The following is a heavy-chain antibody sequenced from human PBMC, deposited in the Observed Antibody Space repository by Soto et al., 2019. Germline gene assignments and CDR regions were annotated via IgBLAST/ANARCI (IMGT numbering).Heavy chain of an antibody. V-gene: IGHV4-34*01. Sequence: PSETLSLTCAVYGGSFSNHYWTWIRQPPGKGLEWIGEINRRGETNYNPSLKSRVTISVDTSKNQLSLHLSSVTAADTALYYCARRPYDILTGYGHFDYWGQGTLVT. D-gene: IGHD3-9*01. J-gene: IGHJ4*02. CDR2: INRRGET. CDR1: GGSFSNHY. CDR3: ARRPYDILTGYGHFDY.